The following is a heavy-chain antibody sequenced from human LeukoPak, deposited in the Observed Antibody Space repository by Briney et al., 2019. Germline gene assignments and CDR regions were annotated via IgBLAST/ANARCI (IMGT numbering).Heavy chain of an antibody. Sequence: SGGSLRLSCAASGFTFSSYGIHWVRQAPGKGLEWVAVISYDGSNKYYADSVKGRFTISRDNSKNTLYLQMSSLRAEDTAVYYCAKMQGFCTGSSCYPRTFDIWGQGTMVSVSS. CDR2: ISYDGSNK. CDR1: GFTFSSYG. V-gene: IGHV3-30*18. D-gene: IGHD2-2*01. CDR3: AKMQGFCTGSSCYPRTFDI. J-gene: IGHJ3*02.